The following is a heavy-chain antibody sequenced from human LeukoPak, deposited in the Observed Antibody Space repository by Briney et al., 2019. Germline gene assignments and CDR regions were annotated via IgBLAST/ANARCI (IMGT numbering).Heavy chain of an antibody. J-gene: IGHJ6*03. CDR1: GYTFTSYG. D-gene: IGHD6-19*01. CDR3: ARGVSAVAGNYYYYYMDV. Sequence: GASVTVSFKASGYTFTSYGISWVRQAPGQGLEWMGWISAYNGNTNYAQKLQGRVTMTTDTSTSTAYMELRSLRSDDTAVYYCARGVSAVAGNYYYYYMDVWGKGTTVTVSS. CDR2: ISAYNGNT. V-gene: IGHV1-18*01.